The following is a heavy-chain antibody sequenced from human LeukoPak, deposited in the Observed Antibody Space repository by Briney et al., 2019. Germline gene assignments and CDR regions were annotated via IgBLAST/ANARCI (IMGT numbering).Heavy chain of an antibody. Sequence: GGSLRLSCEASGFTFGSHAMYWVRQAPGKGLEWVGRIKSKTDGGTTDYAAPVKGRFTISRDDSKNTLYLQMNSLKTEDTAVYYCTTAGNPYYYYYMDVWGKGTTVTVSS. J-gene: IGHJ6*03. CDR3: TTAGNPYYYYYMDV. CDR1: GFTFGSHA. CDR2: IKSKTDGGTT. D-gene: IGHD1-26*01. V-gene: IGHV3-15*01.